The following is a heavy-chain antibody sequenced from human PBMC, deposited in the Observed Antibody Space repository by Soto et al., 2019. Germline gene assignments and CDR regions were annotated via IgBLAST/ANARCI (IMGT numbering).Heavy chain of an antibody. CDR1: GFTFSSYS. D-gene: IGHD2-2*01. CDR3: ARGNPLTRSTSYYYYMDV. J-gene: IGHJ6*03. V-gene: IGHV3-48*01. CDR2: ISSSSSTI. Sequence: GGSLRLSCAASGFTFSSYSMNWVRQAPGKGLEWVSYISSSSSTIYYADSVKGRFTISRDNAKNSLYLQMNSLRAEDTAVYYCARGNPLTRSTSYYYYMDVWGKGTTVTVSS.